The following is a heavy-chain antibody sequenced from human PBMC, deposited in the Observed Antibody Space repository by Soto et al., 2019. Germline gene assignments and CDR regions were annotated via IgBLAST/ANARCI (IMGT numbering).Heavy chain of an antibody. CDR2: ISGSGGST. D-gene: IGHD3-10*01. Sequence: QPGGSLRLSCAASGFTFSSYAMNWVRQAPGKGLEWVSVISGSGGSTYYADSVKGRFTISRDNSKNTLYLQMNSLRPEDTAVYYCARDSPGWFGNLVNYFDYWGQGTLVTVSS. CDR1: GFTFSSYA. J-gene: IGHJ4*02. V-gene: IGHV3-23*01. CDR3: ARDSPGWFGNLVNYFDY.